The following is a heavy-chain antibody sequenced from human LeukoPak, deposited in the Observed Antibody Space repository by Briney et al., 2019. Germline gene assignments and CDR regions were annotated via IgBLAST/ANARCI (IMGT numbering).Heavy chain of an antibody. Sequence: SEPLSLTCTVSGDSITISSYNGGWIRQPPGRGLEWFGRIYYSGSTYYNPSLKSRVTISVDTSKNQFSLKLSSVTAADTAVYYCARQRLEYSGSYYGGYYFDYWGQGTLVTVSS. J-gene: IGHJ4*02. CDR1: GDSITISSYN. D-gene: IGHD1-26*01. CDR3: ARQRLEYSGSYYGGYYFDY. V-gene: IGHV4-39*01. CDR2: IYYSGST.